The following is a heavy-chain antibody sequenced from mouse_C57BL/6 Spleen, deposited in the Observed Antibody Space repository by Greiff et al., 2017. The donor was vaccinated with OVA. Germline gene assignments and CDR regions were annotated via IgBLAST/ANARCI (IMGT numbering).Heavy chain of an antibody. CDR2: IDPTDGGT. D-gene: IGHD1-1*01. CDR3: AVYYYALDY. V-gene: IGHV14-2*01. Sequence: VQLQQPGAELVKPGASVKLSCTASGFTFTDYYMHWVKQRPEQGLEWIGRIDPTDGGTKYAPKFQGKAPMTVDTSSNTAYMQLSSLTSEDSAVYYCAVYYYALDYWGQGTTLTVSA. J-gene: IGHJ2*01. CDR1: GFTFTDYY.